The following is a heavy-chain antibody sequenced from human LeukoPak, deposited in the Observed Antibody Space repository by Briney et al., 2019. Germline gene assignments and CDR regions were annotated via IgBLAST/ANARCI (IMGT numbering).Heavy chain of an antibody. J-gene: IGHJ6*03. CDR3: AKDRGAAALYYMDV. CDR2: IRYDGSNK. D-gene: IGHD6-13*01. V-gene: IGHV3-30*02. Sequence: GGSLRLSCAAPGFTFSSYGMHWVRQAPGKVLEREAFIRYDGSNKYYADSVKGRFTISRDNSKSTLYLQMNSLRAEDTAVYYCAKDRGAAALYYMDVWGKGTTVTISS. CDR1: GFTFSSYG.